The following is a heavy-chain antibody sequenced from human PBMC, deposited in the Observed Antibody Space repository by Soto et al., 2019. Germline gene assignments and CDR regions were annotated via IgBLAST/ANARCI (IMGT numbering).Heavy chain of an antibody. V-gene: IGHV4-39*01. J-gene: IGHJ5*02. CDR2: SNYSGST. Sequence: AATRSLSCAASGGSISSSTHYWGRLRQQTGKGLEWIRSSNYSGSTYYNPSLKSRVTISVDTSKNQFSLRLSAVTAADTAVYYCASRYSSSWYFWQARFDPWGQGTLVT. CDR3: ASRYSSSWYFWQARFDP. CDR1: GGSISSSTHY. D-gene: IGHD6-13*01.